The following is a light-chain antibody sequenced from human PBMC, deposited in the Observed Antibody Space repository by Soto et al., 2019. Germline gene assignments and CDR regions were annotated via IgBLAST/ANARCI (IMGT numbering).Light chain of an antibody. J-gene: IGKJ4*01. CDR1: QSVNNW. CDR2: DAS. V-gene: IGKV1-5*01. Sequence: DIQMTQSPSTLSASVGDRVTITCRASQSVNNWLAWYQQTPGKAPRLLIYDASKLESGVPSRFSGSGSGTDFTLTISSLQPEDFAIYYCQQANSFPLTFGGGTKVDIK. CDR3: QQANSFPLT.